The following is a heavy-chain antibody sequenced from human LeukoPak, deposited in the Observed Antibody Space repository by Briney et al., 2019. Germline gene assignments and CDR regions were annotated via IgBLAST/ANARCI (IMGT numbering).Heavy chain of an antibody. J-gene: IGHJ4*02. Sequence: GGSLRLSCAASGFTFSTYGMSWVRQAPGKGLEWVSSITGSGGGTYYADSVQGRFTISRDNSKNTLYLQMNSLRAEDTAVYYCATDYSSTFWGQGTLVTVSS. D-gene: IGHD6-13*01. V-gene: IGHV3-23*01. CDR3: ATDYSSTF. CDR2: ITGSGGGT. CDR1: GFTFSTYG.